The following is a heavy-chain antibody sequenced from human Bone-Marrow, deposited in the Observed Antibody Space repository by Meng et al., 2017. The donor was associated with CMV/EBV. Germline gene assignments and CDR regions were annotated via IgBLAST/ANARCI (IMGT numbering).Heavy chain of an antibody. J-gene: IGHJ4*02. D-gene: IGHD1-26*01. V-gene: IGHV1-18*01. CDR1: GYTFTSYG. Sequence: ASVKVSCKASGYTFTSYGISWVRQAPGQGLEWMGWISAYNGNTNYAQKLQGRVTMTTDTSTSTAYMELRSLRSDDTAVYYCARVTERWDQQEVCDYWGQGTRVTVYS. CDR3: ARVTERWDQQEVCDY. CDR2: ISAYNGNT.